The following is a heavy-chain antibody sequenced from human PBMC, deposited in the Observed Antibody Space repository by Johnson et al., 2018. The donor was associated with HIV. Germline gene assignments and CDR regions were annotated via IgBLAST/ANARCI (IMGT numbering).Heavy chain of an antibody. CDR3: AKDDAYSGYGYDAFDI. D-gene: IGHD5-12*01. V-gene: IGHV3-9*01. CDR2: ISWNSGSI. Sequence: VQLVESGGGLVQPGGSLRLSCAASGFTFSSYGMHWVRQAPGKGLEWVSGISWNSGSIGYADSVKGRFTISRDNAKNSLYLQMNSLRAEDTAVYYCAKDDAYSGYGYDAFDIWGQGTMVTVSS. J-gene: IGHJ3*02. CDR1: GFTFSSYG.